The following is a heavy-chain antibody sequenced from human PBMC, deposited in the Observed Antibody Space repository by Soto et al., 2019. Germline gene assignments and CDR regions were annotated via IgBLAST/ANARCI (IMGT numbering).Heavy chain of an antibody. CDR1: GGFISSRSYF. J-gene: IGHJ3*01. CDR3: ARIPDKDGPKFESNDAFDV. V-gene: IGHV4-39*01. D-gene: IGHD2-15*01. CDR2: LFHSGIT. Sequence: QLQLQESGPGLVKPSETLSLTCTISGGFISSRSYFWGWLRQPPGKGLEWIGSLFHSGITSYNPSLKSRVSMSVDRSKHQFSLKLSSVTASDTAVYYCARIPDKDGPKFESNDAFDVWGQGALVTVSA.